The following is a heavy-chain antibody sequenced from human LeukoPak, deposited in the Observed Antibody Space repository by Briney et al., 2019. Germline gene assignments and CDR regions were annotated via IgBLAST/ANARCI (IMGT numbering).Heavy chain of an antibody. CDR3: ARGIPYYYCAGRYYTDYYYYGMDV. CDR2: ISAYNGNT. CDR1: GYTFTSYG. V-gene: IGHV1-18*01. Sequence: ASVKVSCTASGYTFTSYGISWVRQAPGQGLEWMGWISAYNGNTNYAQKLQGRVTMTTDTSTSTAYMELRSLRSDDTAVYYCARGIPYYYCAGRYYTDYYYYGMDVWGQGTTVTVSS. J-gene: IGHJ6*02. D-gene: IGHD3-10*01.